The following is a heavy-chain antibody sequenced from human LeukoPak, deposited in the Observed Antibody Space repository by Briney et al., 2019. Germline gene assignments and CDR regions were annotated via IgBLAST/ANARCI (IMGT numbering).Heavy chain of an antibody. Sequence: GGSLRLSCAASGFTFSSYGMHWVRQAPGKGLEWVAFIRYDGSNKYYADSVKGRFTICRDNSKNTLYLQMNSLRAEDTAVYYCAKDPMVRGVIPYYFDYWGQGTLVTVSS. J-gene: IGHJ4*02. V-gene: IGHV3-30*02. D-gene: IGHD3-10*01. CDR2: IRYDGSNK. CDR1: GFTFSSYG. CDR3: AKDPMVRGVIPYYFDY.